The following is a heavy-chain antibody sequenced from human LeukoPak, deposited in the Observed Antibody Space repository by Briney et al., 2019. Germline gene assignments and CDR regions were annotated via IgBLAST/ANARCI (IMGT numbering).Heavy chain of an antibody. Sequence: PGGSLRLSCAASGFNFRSYWMHWVRQAPGKGLVWVSRINTDASRTTYADSVKGRFTISRDNAKNSLYLQMNSLRAEDTAVYYCARGATRIAAAVNYFDYWGQGTLVTVSS. V-gene: IGHV3-74*01. J-gene: IGHJ4*02. CDR1: GFNFRSYW. CDR2: INTDASRT. D-gene: IGHD6-25*01. CDR3: ARGATRIAAAVNYFDY.